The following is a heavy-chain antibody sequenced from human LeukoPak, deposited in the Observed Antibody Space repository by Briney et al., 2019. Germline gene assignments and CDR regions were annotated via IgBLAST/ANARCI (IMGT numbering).Heavy chain of an antibody. CDR1: GFTFSSYA. CDR2: ISGRGGST. V-gene: IGHV3-23*01. CDR3: AKKWSGGDSSVVAATDLDY. D-gene: IGHD2-15*01. Sequence: PGGSLRLSCAASGFTFSSYAMSWVRQAPGKGLEWVSAISGRGGSTYYANSVKGRFTISRDNSKNTLYLQMNSLRGDDTAVYYCAKKWSGGDSSVVAATDLDYWGQGTLVTVSS. J-gene: IGHJ4*02.